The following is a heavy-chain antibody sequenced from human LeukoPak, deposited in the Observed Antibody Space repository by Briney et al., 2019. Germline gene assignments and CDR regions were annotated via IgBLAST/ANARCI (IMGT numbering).Heavy chain of an antibody. V-gene: IGHV4-4*07. CDR2: IYTSGST. CDR3: ARDPPVWVSSGYKGKNAFDI. D-gene: IGHD5-12*01. J-gene: IGHJ3*02. CDR1: GGSISSYY. Sequence: SETLSLTCTVSGGSISSYYWSWIRQPAGKGLEWIGRIYTSGSTNYNPSLKSRVTMSVDTSKNQFSLKLSSVTAADTAVYYCARDPPVWVSSGYKGKNAFDIWGQGTMVTVSS.